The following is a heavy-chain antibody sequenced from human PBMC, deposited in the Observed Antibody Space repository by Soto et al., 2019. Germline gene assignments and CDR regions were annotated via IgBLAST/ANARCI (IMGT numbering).Heavy chain of an antibody. Sequence: GESLKISCKGSGYSFTSYWIGWVRQMPGKGLEWMGIIYPGDSDTRYSPSFQGQVTISADKSISTAYLQWSSLKASDTAMYYCARHMSGSGSPDYYYYGTDVWGQGTTVTVSS. CDR3: ARHMSGSGSPDYYYYGTDV. CDR2: IYPGDSDT. D-gene: IGHD3-10*01. CDR1: GYSFTSYW. J-gene: IGHJ6*02. V-gene: IGHV5-51*01.